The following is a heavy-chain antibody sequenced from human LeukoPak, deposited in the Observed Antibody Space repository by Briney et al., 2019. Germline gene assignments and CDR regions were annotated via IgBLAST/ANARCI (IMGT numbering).Heavy chain of an antibody. CDR2: ISGSGGST. V-gene: IGHV3-23*01. J-gene: IGHJ4*02. CDR3: AIELRSVLAYCGGDCYYDY. D-gene: IGHD2-21*02. Sequence: GGSLRLSCAASGFTFSSYAMSWVRQAPGKGLEWVSAISGSGGSTYYADSVKGRFTISRDNSKNTLYLQMNSLRAEDTALYYCAIELRSVLAYCGGDCYYDYWGQGTLVTVSS. CDR1: GFTFSSYA.